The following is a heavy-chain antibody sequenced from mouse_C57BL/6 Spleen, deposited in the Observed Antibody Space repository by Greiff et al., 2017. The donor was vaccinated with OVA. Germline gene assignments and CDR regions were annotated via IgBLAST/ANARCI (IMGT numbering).Heavy chain of an antibody. Sequence: VQLVESGPELVKPGASVKISCKASGYAFSSSWMNWVKQRPGKGLEWIGRIYPGDGDTNYNGKFKGKATLTADKSSSTAYMQLSSLTSEDSAVYFCARDGSSGLAYWGQGTLVTVSA. D-gene: IGHD3-2*02. V-gene: IGHV1-82*01. CDR1: GYAFSSSW. CDR3: ARDGSSGLAY. J-gene: IGHJ3*01. CDR2: IYPGDGDT.